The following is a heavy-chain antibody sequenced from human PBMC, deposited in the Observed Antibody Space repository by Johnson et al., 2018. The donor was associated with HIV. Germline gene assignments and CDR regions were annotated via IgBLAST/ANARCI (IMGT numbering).Heavy chain of an antibody. Sequence: QVQLVESGGGVVQPGRSLRLSCAASGFTFSTYGMHWVRPAPGKGLEWVAVISYDGSNKYYADSVKGRFTISRDTSKHTLYLQMNSLRAEDTAVYYGAKPQPPIVVVTATVEGEAFDIWGQGTMVTVSS. CDR3: AKPQPPIVVVTATVEGEAFDI. J-gene: IGHJ3*02. V-gene: IGHV3-30*18. D-gene: IGHD2-21*02. CDR1: GFTFSTYG. CDR2: ISYDGSNK.